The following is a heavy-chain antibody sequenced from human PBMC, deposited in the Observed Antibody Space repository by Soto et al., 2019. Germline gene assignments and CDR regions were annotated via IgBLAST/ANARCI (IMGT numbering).Heavy chain of an antibody. V-gene: IGHV6-1*01. CDR2: TYYRSKWYN. J-gene: IGHJ6*03. CDR3: ARMVFKISDYYYQYYMDV. CDR1: GDSVSSNSAA. Sequence: SQTLSLTCAISGDSVSSNSAAWNWIRQSPSRGLEWLGRTYYRSKWYNDYAVSVKSRITINPDTSKNQFSLQLNSVTPEDTAVYYCARMVFKISDYYYQYYMDVWGKGTTVTVSS. D-gene: IGHD3-22*01.